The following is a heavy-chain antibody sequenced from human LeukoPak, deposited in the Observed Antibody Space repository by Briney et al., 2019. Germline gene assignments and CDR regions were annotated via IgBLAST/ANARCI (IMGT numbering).Heavy chain of an antibody. CDR3: ARVGPLRYFDWFSYLDY. J-gene: IGHJ4*02. CDR2: IYTSGST. V-gene: IGHV4-4*07. D-gene: IGHD3-9*01. Sequence: SETLSLTCTVSGGSISSYYWSWIRQPAGKGLEWIGRIYTSGSTNYNPSLKSRVTMSVDTSKNQFSLKLSSVTAADTAVYYCARVGPLRYFDWFSYLDYWGQGTLVTVSS. CDR1: GGSISSYY.